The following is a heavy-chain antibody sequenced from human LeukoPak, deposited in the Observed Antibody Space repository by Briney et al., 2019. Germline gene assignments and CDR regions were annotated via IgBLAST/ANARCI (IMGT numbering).Heavy chain of an antibody. V-gene: IGHV3-64D*09. D-gene: IGHD1-26*01. CDR1: GFTFGRYV. CDR2: INDNGGRT. CDR3: VKDVGGSYAFDY. J-gene: IGHJ4*02. Sequence: GGSLRLSGSASGFTFGRYVMHWVRQAPGKGLECVSGINDNGGRTHYGDSVKGRFSISRDNSKNTLHLQMSTLRAEDTALYYCVKDVGGSYAFDYWGQGILVTVAS.